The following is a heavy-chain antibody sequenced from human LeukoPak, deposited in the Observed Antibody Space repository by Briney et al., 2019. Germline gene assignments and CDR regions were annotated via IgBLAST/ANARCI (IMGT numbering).Heavy chain of an antibody. Sequence: GGSLRLSCAASGFTFSDHYMDWVRQALGQGLEWVGRSRNKDSSYTTEYAASVKGRFTISRDDSKNSLYLQMNSLKTEDTAVYYCARDSGSYSWYAFDIWGQGTMVTVSS. CDR2: SRNKDSSYTT. CDR3: ARDSGSYSWYAFDI. CDR1: GFTFSDHY. V-gene: IGHV3-72*01. J-gene: IGHJ3*02. D-gene: IGHD1-26*01.